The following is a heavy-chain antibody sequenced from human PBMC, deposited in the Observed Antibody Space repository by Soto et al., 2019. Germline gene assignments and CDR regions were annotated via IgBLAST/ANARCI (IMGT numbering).Heavy chain of an antibody. D-gene: IGHD3-10*01. CDR1: GFPFSSYA. J-gene: IGHJ4*01. CDR2: ISGSGGST. CDR3: PKVHGSGSCNKFPDY. Sequence: VGFLRLSCGASGFPFSSYAMTWVRQAPGKGLEWVSLISGSGGSTYYADSVKGRFTISRDNSRDTLYLQMNSLRAEDTAIYYCPKVHGSGSCNKFPDYWGDGTLVTVSS. V-gene: IGHV3-23*01.